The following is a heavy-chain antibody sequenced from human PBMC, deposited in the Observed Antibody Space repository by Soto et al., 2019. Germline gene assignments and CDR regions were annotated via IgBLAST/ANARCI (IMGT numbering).Heavy chain of an antibody. CDR1: GGSISSGGYS. V-gene: IGHV4-30-2*01. D-gene: IGHD1-26*01. J-gene: IGHJ4*02. CDR3: ARTRYSGSYFDY. CDR2: IYHSGST. Sequence: QLQLQESGSGLVKPSQTLSLTCAVSGGSISSGGYSWSWIRQPPGKGLEWIGYIYHSGSTYYNPSLKSRXXIXVXXSKNQFSLKLSSVTAADTAVYYCARTRYSGSYFDYWGQGTLVTVSS.